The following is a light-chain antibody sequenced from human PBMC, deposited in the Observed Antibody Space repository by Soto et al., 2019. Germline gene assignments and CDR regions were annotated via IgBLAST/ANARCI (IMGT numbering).Light chain of an antibody. J-gene: IGKJ3*01. CDR2: RAS. V-gene: IGKV3-20*01. CDR3: HQLGSSPLDT. Sequence: EIVLTQSPGTLSLSPGERATLSCRASQTISSSFLAWYQQKPGQAPRLLIYRASRRAPGIPDRFSGSGPWTDFTLTISRLEPEDFAVYYCHQLGSSPLDTFGPGTKVEIK. CDR1: QTISSSF.